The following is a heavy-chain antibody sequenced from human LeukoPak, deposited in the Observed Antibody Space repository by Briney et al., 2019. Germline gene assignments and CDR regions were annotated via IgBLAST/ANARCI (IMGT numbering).Heavy chain of an antibody. CDR3: ARRDYDYVWGSYRPLDY. CDR2: IIPILGIA. V-gene: IGHV1-69*02. J-gene: IGHJ4*02. CDR1: GYTFAGYY. Sequence: SVKVSCKASGYTFAGYYMHWVRQAPGQGLEWMGTIIPILGIANYAQKFQGRVTITADKSTSTAYMELSSLRSEDTAVYYCARRDYDYVWGSYRPLDYWGQGTLVTVSS. D-gene: IGHD3-16*02.